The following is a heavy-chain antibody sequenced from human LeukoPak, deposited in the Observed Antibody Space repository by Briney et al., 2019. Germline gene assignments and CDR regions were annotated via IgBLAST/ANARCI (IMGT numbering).Heavy chain of an antibody. CDR1: GFTFSSYG. CDR2: ISFDGSNQ. D-gene: IGHD1-26*01. V-gene: IGHV3-30*18. CDR3: AKPPEVGATVGYFDY. J-gene: IGHJ4*02. Sequence: GRSLRLSCAASGFTFSSYGTHWARQAPGKGLEWVALISFDGSNQYYADSVKGRFTISRDNSKNTLFLQMNSLRAEDTAVYYCAKPPEVGATVGYFDYWGQGTLVTVSS.